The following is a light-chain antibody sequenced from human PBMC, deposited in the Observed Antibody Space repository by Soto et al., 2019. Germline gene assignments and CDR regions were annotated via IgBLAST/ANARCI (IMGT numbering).Light chain of an antibody. Sequence: DIQMTQSPSTLSASVGDRVTITCLASQSISTCLAWYQQKPGKAPKLLIYKASSLESGVPSRFSGSGSGTEYTLTISSLQPDDFATYYCQHYNSYSEAFGQGTKVDIK. J-gene: IGKJ1*01. CDR1: QSISTC. V-gene: IGKV1-5*03. CDR3: QHYNSYSEA. CDR2: KAS.